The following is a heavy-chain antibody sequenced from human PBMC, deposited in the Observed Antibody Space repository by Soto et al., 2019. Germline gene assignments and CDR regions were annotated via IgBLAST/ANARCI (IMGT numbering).Heavy chain of an antibody. CDR3: AREEGYDYVWGSPRRVLDY. CDR1: GGSISSGDYY. V-gene: IGHV4-30-4*01. J-gene: IGHJ4*02. Sequence: QVQLQESGPGLVKPSQTLSLTCTVSGGSISSGDYYWSWIRQPPGKGLEWIGYIYYSGSTYYNPSLKHRVPISVATSKHQFSLKRSSVTAADTAVYYCAREEGYDYVWGSPRRVLDYWGQGTLVTVSS. D-gene: IGHD3-16*01. CDR2: IYYSGST.